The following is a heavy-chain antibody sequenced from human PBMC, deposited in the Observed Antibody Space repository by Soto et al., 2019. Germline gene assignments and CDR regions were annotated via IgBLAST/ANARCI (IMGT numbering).Heavy chain of an antibody. CDR2: ISSTTNYI. V-gene: IGHV3-21*06. CDR3: ARESEDLTSNFDY. J-gene: IGHJ4*02. Sequence: GGSLRLSCAASGFTFTRYSMNWVRQAPGKGLEWVSSISSTTNYIYYGDSMKGRFTISRDNAKNSLYLEMNSLRAEDAAVYYCARESEDLTSNFDYWGQGTLVTVSS. CDR1: GFTFTRYS.